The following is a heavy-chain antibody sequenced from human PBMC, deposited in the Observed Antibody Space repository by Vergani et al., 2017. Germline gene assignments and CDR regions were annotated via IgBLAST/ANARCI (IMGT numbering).Heavy chain of an antibody. CDR2: ISGSGGST. J-gene: IGHJ3*02. Sequence: EVQLLESGGGLVQPGGSLRLSCAASGFTFSSYAMSWVRQAPGKGLEWVSAISGSGGSTYYADSVKGRFTISRDNSKTTLYLQMNSLRAEDTAVYYCAKDSYDSSGYYGRGAFDIWGQGTMVTVSS. CDR1: GFTFSSYA. V-gene: IGHV3-23*01. CDR3: AKDSYDSSGYYGRGAFDI. D-gene: IGHD3-22*01.